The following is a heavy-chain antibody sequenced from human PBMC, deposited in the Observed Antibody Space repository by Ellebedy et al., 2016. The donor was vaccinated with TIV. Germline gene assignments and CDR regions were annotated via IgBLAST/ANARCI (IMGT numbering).Heavy chain of an antibody. CDR2: IYYSGRT. CDR3: ARLAYSSSSRDYYYGMDV. J-gene: IGHJ6*02. V-gene: IGHV4-39*01. Sequence: SETLSLXCTVSGGSISSSSYYWDWIRQPPGKGLEWIGSIYYSGRTYYNPSLKSRVIISVDTSKNQFSLRLSSVTAADAAVYYCARLAYSSSSRDYYYGMDVWGQGTTVTVSS. CDR1: GGSISSSSYY. D-gene: IGHD6-6*01.